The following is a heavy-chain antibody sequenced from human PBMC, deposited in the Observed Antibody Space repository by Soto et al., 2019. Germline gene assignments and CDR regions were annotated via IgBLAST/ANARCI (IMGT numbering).Heavy chain of an antibody. CDR2: ISINGNS. CDR1: GGSIADYS. V-gene: IGHV4-4*07. J-gene: IGHJ4*02. Sequence: QVQVKESGPGLVKPSETLSLTCTVSGGSIADYSWSWIRQSAGKGLEWLGRISINGNSHYHPSLRSRVTMSIETSKNQFSLNLRSVTAADTAVYYCAREIGDNWTYEVEWGQGTLVTVSS. CDR3: AREIGDNWTYEVE. D-gene: IGHD1-20*01.